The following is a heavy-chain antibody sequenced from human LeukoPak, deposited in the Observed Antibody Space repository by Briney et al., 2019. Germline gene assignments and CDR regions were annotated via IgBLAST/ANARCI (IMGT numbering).Heavy chain of an antibody. D-gene: IGHD4-11*01. CDR2: INPNTGNP. Sequence: ASVKVSCKASGYTFPSYAMNWVRQAPGQGLEWVGWINPNTGNPTYAQGFTGRFVFSLDTSVSTAYLQISSLKAEDTAVYYCATSLRRYSNTYYYYYYYMDVWGKGTTVTVSS. J-gene: IGHJ6*03. CDR3: ATSLRRYSNTYYYYYYYMDV. CDR1: GYTFPSYA. V-gene: IGHV7-4-1*02.